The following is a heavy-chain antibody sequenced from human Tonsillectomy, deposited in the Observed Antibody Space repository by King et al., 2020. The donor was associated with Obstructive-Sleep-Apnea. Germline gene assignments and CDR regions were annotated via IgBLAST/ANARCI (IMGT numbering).Heavy chain of an antibody. CDR2: IYNTGST. D-gene: IGHD3-16*01. J-gene: IGHJ3*02. CDR1: GGSIRSGDYY. CDR3: ATGPARWGGGLPAFDI. Sequence: VQLQESGPGVVKPSQTLSLTCTVSGGSIRSGDYYWNWIRQHPVKGLEWIGYIYNTGSTFYNPSLKSRFTISLDTSKNQFSLKLTSVAAADTAVYYCATGPARWGGGLPAFDIWGQGTLVTVSS. V-gene: IGHV4-31*03.